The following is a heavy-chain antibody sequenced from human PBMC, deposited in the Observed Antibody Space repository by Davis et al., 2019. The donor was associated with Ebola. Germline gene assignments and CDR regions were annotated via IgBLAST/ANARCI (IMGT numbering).Heavy chain of an antibody. V-gene: IGHV3-74*01. Sequence: GESLKISCAASGFTFSRYWMHWVRQAPGKGLVWVSRLRTDFRCPSYADSVKGRFPISRDNSKPTLYLQMNSLRAEDTAVYYCARDRYSSSWLQGFDPWGQGTLVTGSS. J-gene: IGHJ5*02. CDR1: GFTFSRYW. D-gene: IGHD6-13*01. CDR3: ARDRYSSSWLQGFDP. CDR2: LRTDFRCP.